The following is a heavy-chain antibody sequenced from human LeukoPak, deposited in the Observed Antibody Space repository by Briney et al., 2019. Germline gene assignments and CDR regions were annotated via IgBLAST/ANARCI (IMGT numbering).Heavy chain of an antibody. J-gene: IGHJ4*02. D-gene: IGHD5-24*01. CDR1: GYTFTGYY. V-gene: IGHV1-2*02. Sequence: ASVKVSCKASGYTFTGYYMHWVRQAPGQGLEWMGWVNPNSGGTNYAQKFQGRVTITADKSTSTAYMELSSLRSEDTAVYYCAREMATAYLDYWGQGTLVTVSS. CDR3: AREMATAYLDY. CDR2: VNPNSGGT.